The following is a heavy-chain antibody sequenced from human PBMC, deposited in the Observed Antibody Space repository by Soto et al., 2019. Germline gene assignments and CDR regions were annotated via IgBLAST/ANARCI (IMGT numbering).Heavy chain of an antibody. V-gene: IGHV1-8*01. CDR3: ARVITIFGEVDY. CDR1: GYTFTSYD. CDR2: MNPNSGNT. Sequence: ASVKVSCKASGYTFTSYDINWVRQATGQGLEWMGWMNPNSGNTGYAQKFQGRVTMTRNTSISTAYMELSSLRSEDTAVYYCARVITIFGEVDYWGQGTLVTVSS. J-gene: IGHJ4*02. D-gene: IGHD3-3*01.